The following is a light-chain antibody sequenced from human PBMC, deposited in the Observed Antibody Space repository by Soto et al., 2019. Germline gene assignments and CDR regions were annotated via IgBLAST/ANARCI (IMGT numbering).Light chain of an antibody. CDR3: QQSYSTPLT. J-gene: IGKJ4*01. CDR1: QSISNY. V-gene: IGKV1-39*01. CDR2: LAT. Sequence: DIQMTQSPSSLSASDGDRVTITCRASQSISNYCNWYQQKPGKAPKLLIYLATNLQSGVSSRFSGSGSGTDFTLTISSLQPEDFATYYCQQSYSTPLTFGGGTKVEIK.